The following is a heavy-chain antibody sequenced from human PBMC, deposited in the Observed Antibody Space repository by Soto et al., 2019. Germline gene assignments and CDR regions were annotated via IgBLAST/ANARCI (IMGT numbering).Heavy chain of an antibody. J-gene: IGHJ6*03. Sequence: ASVKVSCKASGYTFTSYGISWVRQAPGQGLEWMGWISAYNGNTNYAQKLQGRVTMTTDTSTSTAYMELRSLRSDDTAVYYCARVTYYYGSGSYYTSPYYYYYYMDVWGKGTTVTVSS. CDR1: GYTFTSYG. D-gene: IGHD3-10*01. CDR3: ARVTYYYGSGSYYTSPYYYYYYMDV. CDR2: ISAYNGNT. V-gene: IGHV1-18*01.